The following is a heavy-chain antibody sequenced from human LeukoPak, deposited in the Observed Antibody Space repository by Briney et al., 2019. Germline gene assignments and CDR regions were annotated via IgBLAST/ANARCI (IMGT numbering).Heavy chain of an antibody. D-gene: IGHD6-19*01. CDR2: ISSSSSYI. V-gene: IGHV3-21*01. Sequence: GGSLRLSCAASGFTFSSYSMNWVRQAPGKGLECVSSISSSSSYIYYADSVKGRFTISRDNAKNSLYLQMNSLRAEDTAVYYCARGGGSGSYDTVYYYMDVWGKGTTVTVSS. J-gene: IGHJ6*03. CDR3: ARGGGSGSYDTVYYYMDV. CDR1: GFTFSSYS.